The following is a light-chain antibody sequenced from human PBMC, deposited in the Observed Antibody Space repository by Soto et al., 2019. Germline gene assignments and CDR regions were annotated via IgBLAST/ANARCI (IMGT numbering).Light chain of an antibody. Sequence: EIVLTQSPATLSLSPGERATLSCRASQSVSSYLAWYQQKPGQAPRLLIYDASNRATGIPARFSGSGSGTDFTLTISSLEPEAFAVYYCQQRSNWPPSINFGQGTRLEIK. J-gene: IGKJ5*01. CDR1: QSVSSY. CDR3: QQRSNWPPSIN. CDR2: DAS. V-gene: IGKV3-11*01.